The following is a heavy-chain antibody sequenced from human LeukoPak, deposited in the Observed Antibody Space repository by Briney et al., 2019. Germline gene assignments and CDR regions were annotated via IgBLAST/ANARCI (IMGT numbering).Heavy chain of an antibody. CDR3: ARDRGWYDY. Sequence: GGSLRLSCAASGFTFSSYWMTWVRQAPGKGLEWVANIKRDGSEKWYVDSVKGRFTIYRDNDKNSLYLQMNSLRVDDTAVYYCARDRGWYDYWGQGILVTVSS. J-gene: IGHJ4*02. CDR1: GFTFSSYW. D-gene: IGHD6-19*01. CDR2: IKRDGSEK. V-gene: IGHV3-7*05.